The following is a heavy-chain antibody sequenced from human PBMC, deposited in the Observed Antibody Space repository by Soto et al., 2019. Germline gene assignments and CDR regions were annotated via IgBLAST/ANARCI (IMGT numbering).Heavy chain of an antibody. V-gene: IGHV3-30-3*01. CDR1: GFTFSSYA. D-gene: IGHD1-7*01. J-gene: IGHJ4*02. CDR2: ISYDGSNK. Sequence: LRLSCAASGFTFSSYAMHWVRQAPGKGLEWVAVISYDGSNKYYADSVKGRFTISRDDSKNTLYLQMNSLRAEDTAVYYCARDWNYVLDYWGQGTLVTVSS. CDR3: ARDWNYVLDY.